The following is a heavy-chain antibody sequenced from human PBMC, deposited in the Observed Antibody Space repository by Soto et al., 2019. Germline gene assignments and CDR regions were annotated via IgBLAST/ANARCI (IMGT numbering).Heavy chain of an antibody. Sequence: GGSLRLSCAASGFTVSSNYMSWVRQAPGKGLEWVSVIYSGGSTYYADSVKGRFTISRDNSKNTLYLQMNSLRAEDTAVYYCARDSGSSSWYVFDYWVQGTLVTVSS. CDR2: IYSGGST. CDR1: GFTVSSNY. CDR3: ARDSGSSSWYVFDY. D-gene: IGHD6-13*01. J-gene: IGHJ4*02. V-gene: IGHV3-53*01.